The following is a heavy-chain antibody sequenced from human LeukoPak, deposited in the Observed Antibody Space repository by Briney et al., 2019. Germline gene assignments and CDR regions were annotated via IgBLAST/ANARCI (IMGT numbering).Heavy chain of an antibody. CDR3: ARAPPGYSSSWYDH. CDR1: GFTFSSYG. V-gene: IGHV3-33*01. D-gene: IGHD6-13*01. CDR2: IWYDGSNK. Sequence: GGSLRLSCAASGFTFSSYGMHWVRQAPGKGLEWAAVIWYDGSNKYYADSVKGRFTISRDNSKNTLYLQMNSLRAEDTAVYYCARAPPGYSSSWYDHWGQGTLVTVSS. J-gene: IGHJ5*02.